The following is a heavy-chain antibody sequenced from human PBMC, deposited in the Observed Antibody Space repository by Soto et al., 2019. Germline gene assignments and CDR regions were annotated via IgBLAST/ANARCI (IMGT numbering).Heavy chain of an antibody. CDR1: GFSVSSNY. CDR2: IYSDGRT. V-gene: IGHV3-53*01. Sequence: SGGSLRLSSAASGFSVSSNYRTWVRQAPGKGLEWVSIIYSDGRTNYADSVKGRFTISRDNSKNTVYLQMTSLSADDTAVYYCAREISAGFGEPWLDPWGQGTLVTVYS. CDR3: AREISAGFGEPWLDP. J-gene: IGHJ5*02. D-gene: IGHD3-10*01.